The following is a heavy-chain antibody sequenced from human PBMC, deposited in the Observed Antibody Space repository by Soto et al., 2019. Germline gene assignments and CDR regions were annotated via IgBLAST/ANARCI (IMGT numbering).Heavy chain of an antibody. J-gene: IGHJ3*02. CDR2: IDWDDDK. Sequence: SGPTLVNPTQTLTLTCTFSGFSLSTSGMCVSWIRQPPGKALEWLARIDWDDDKYYSTSLKTRLTISKDTSKNQVVLRITNMDPVETATYYCARIMEYSSRWYSAFDIWGQGTMVTVSS. CDR1: GFSLSTSGMC. V-gene: IGHV2-70*11. D-gene: IGHD6-13*01. CDR3: ARIMEYSSRWYSAFDI.